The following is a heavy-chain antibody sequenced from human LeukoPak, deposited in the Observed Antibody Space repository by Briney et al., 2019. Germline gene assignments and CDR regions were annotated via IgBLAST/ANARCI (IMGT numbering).Heavy chain of an antibody. V-gene: IGHV1-8*02. CDR1: GYTFTSYG. D-gene: IGHD4-23*01. Sequence: ASVKVSCKASGYTFTSYGISWVRQATGQGLEWMGWMNPNSGNTGYAQKFQGRVTMTRNTSISTAYMELSSLRSEDTAVYYCARADYGGNPALDYWGQGTLVTVSS. CDR3: ARADYGGNPALDY. CDR2: MNPNSGNT. J-gene: IGHJ4*02.